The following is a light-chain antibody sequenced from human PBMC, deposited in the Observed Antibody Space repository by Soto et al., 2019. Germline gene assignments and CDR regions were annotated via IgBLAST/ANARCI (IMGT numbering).Light chain of an antibody. CDR3: SSDTSSGTLVV. CDR2: XVS. CDR1: SSDVGGYNY. J-gene: IGLJ2*01. V-gene: IGLV2-14*01. Sequence: QSALTQPASVSGSPGQSITISCTGTSSDVGGYNYVSWYQQHPGKAPKXMIYXVSXXXXGVSNRFSXSKSGNXXSLTISGXXXXXXXXXYCSSDTSSGTLVVFGGGTKLTVL.